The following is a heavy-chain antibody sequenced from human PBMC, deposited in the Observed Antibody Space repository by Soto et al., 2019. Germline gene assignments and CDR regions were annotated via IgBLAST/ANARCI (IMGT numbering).Heavy chain of an antibody. V-gene: IGHV3-15*01. Sequence: SLRLSCAASGFTFSTAWISWVRHAPGKGLEWVGRIKSRTDHGTTDFIAPVKGRFTISRDDSKNTLYLQMNSLKTEDTAVYYCTIEAKCDITSCWGHYDYGMDVWVHG. D-gene: IGHD2-2*01. CDR2: IKSRTDHGTT. CDR3: TIEAKCDITSCWGHYDYGMDV. J-gene: IGHJ6*02. CDR1: GFTFSTAW.